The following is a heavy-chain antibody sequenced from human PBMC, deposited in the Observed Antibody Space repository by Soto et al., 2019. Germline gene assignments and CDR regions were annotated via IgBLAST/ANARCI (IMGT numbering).Heavy chain of an antibody. Sequence: SETLSLTCTVSHGSITSGDYFWAWIRQPPGKGLQFIGSVHSSGGTYYSPSLKSRASISIDKSRNQFSLKLTSVNAGDTAVYFCASVVVGATRQTGSDHWGQGTLVTVSS. D-gene: IGHD2-15*01. CDR2: VHSSGGT. CDR3: ASVVVGATRQTGSDH. J-gene: IGHJ4*02. V-gene: IGHV4-39*01. CDR1: HGSITSGDYF.